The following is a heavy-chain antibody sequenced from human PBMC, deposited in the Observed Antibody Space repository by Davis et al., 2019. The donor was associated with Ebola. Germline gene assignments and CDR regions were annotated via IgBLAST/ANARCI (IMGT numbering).Heavy chain of an antibody. D-gene: IGHD2-21*01. CDR2: ISSSSSTI. V-gene: IGHV3-48*02. J-gene: IGHJ5*02. CDR1: GFTFSSSS. CDR3: ARETNSRLLYNWFDP. Sequence: GESLKISCAASGFTFSSSSMNWVRQAPGKGLEWVSYISSSSSTIYYADSVKGRFTISRDNAKNSLYLQMNSLRDEDTAVYYCARETNSRLLYNWFDPWGQGTLVTVSS.